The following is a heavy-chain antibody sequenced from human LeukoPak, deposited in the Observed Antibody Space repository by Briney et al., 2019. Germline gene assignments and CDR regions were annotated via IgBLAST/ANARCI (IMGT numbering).Heavy chain of an antibody. CDR2: MHTSGIT. CDR1: GGSISSYY. D-gene: IGHD2-21*01. V-gene: IGHV4-4*07. CDR3: ARGYCGHEICPVFPS. J-gene: IGHJ5*02. Sequence: SETLSLTCTVSGGSISSYYWSWIRQPAGKGLEWIGRMHTSGITNYNPSLKSRVTMSGDTSKNQISLKLRSVTAADTTVYYCARGYCGHEICPVFPSWGQGILVTVSS.